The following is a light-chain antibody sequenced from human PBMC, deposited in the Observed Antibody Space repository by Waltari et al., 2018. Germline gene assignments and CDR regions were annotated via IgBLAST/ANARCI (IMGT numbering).Light chain of an antibody. CDR1: SSDVGNYNH. V-gene: IGLV2-18*02. Sequence: QSALTQPPSVTGSPGQSVTISCTGTSSDVGNYNHVSWYQQSPGTAPKLLIYEVTNRPSGVPDRFSGSKSGNTASLTISGLQAEDESDYYCSSSTSSITCVFGGGTKLTVL. J-gene: IGLJ3*02. CDR2: EVT. CDR3: SSSTSSITCV.